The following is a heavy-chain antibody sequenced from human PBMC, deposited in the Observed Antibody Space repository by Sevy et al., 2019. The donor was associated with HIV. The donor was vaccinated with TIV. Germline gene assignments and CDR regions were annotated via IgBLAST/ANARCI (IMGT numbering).Heavy chain of an antibody. CDR2: ISGSGGST. CDR1: GFTFSSYA. Sequence: RGYLRLSCAASGFTFSSYAMSWVRQAPGKGLERVSAISGSGGSTYYADSVKGRFTISRDNSKNTLYLQMNSLRAEDTAVYFCAKRPQYYDILTGYHVAEYFQHWGQGTLVPVSS. J-gene: IGHJ1*01. D-gene: IGHD3-9*01. CDR3: AKRPQYYDILTGYHVAEYFQH. V-gene: IGHV3-23*01.